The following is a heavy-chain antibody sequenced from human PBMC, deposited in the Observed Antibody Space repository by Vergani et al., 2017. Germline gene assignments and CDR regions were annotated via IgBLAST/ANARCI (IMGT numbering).Heavy chain of an antibody. Sequence: EVQLVESGGGLVKPGGSLRLSCAASGFTFSNAWMSWVRQAPGKGLEWVGRIKSKTEGGTTDYAAPVKGRFTISRDDSKHTLYLQMNSLKTEDTAVYYWTTAPHITMIVVANGDYWGQGTLVTVSS. CDR2: IKSKTEGGTT. V-gene: IGHV3-15*01. CDR3: TTAPHITMIVVANGDY. CDR1: GFTFSNAW. J-gene: IGHJ4*02. D-gene: IGHD3-22*01.